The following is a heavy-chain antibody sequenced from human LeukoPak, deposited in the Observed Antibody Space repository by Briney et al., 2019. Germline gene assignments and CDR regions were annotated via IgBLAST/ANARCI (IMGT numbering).Heavy chain of an antibody. CDR3: ARGAYSFDY. CDR2: IYTSGST. J-gene: IGHJ4*02. CDR1: GGSISGYY. V-gene: IGHV4-4*07. Sequence: SETLSLTCIVSGGSISGYYWSWLRQPAGKGLEWIGRIYTSGSTNYNPSLKRRITKTVDTSKNQFSRRLSSVTAADTAVYYRARGAYSFDYWGQGTLVTVSS.